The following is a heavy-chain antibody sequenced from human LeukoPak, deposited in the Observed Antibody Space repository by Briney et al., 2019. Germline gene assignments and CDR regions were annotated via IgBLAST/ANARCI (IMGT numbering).Heavy chain of an antibody. V-gene: IGHV4-34*01. J-gene: IGHJ6*03. D-gene: IGHD1-1*01. CDR3: ARGRVSSSTWYSTYYYYFYMDV. Sequence: SETLSLTCTVYGGSFSGYYWSWIRQPPGKGLEWIGEIDPSGITNYNPSLKSRVTISVDMSKSQFPLRLSSVTAADTAVYFCARGRVSSSTWYSTYYYYFYMDVWGKGTTVTVSS. CDR1: GGSFSGYY. CDR2: IDPSGIT.